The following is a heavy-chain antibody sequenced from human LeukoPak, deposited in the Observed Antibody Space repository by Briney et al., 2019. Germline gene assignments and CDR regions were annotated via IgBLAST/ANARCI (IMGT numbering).Heavy chain of an antibody. V-gene: IGHV3-23*01. CDR2: FSGSGGST. D-gene: IGHD2-2*01. CDR1: GFTFSSYA. J-gene: IGHJ6*02. CDR3: AKDLKSGYCSSTSCYEAPGYYGMDV. Sequence: PGGSLRLSCAASGFTFSSYAMSWVRQAPGKGLEWVSAFSGSGGSTYYADSVKGRFTISRDNSKNTLYLQMNSLRAEDTAVYYCAKDLKSGYCSSTSCYEAPGYYGMDVWAQGPTVTVPS.